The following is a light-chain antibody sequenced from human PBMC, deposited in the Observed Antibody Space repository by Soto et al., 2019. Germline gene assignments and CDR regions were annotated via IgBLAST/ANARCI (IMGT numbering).Light chain of an antibody. Sequence: DIQMTQSPSSLSASVGDRVTITCRASHSISSYLNWYQHKPGKAPNLLIYAATTLQSGVPSRFSGSGSGTDFTLTISSLQPEDFATYYCQQSYSNPRTFGQGTKVDIK. J-gene: IGKJ1*01. CDR2: AAT. CDR3: QQSYSNPRT. CDR1: HSISSY. V-gene: IGKV1-39*01.